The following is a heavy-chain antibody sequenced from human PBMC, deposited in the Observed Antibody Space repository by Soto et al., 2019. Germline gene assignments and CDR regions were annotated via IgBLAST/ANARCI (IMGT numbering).Heavy chain of an antibody. CDR2: FNPNSGDT. Sequence: QAQLVQSGAEGKKPGASVKVSCKASGYTLSDYYMQWVRQAPGQGLEWMVWFNPNSGDTNYAQKFQGRVTMTRDTSIATAYMELSSLKSDDTAVYYCAREGGGIAAAGASNDAFDIWGQGTMVTVSS. V-gene: IGHV1-2*02. CDR3: AREGGGIAAAGASNDAFDI. J-gene: IGHJ3*02. CDR1: GYTLSDYY. D-gene: IGHD6-13*01.